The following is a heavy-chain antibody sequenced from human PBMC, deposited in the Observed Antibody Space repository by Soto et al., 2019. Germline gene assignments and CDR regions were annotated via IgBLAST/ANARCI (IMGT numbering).Heavy chain of an antibody. J-gene: IGHJ4*02. CDR1: GASITQYY. CDR2: VSSTGST. Sequence: SETLSLTCTVSGASITQYYWNWIRQSPGKGLEWIVSVSSTGSTVFNPSLTSRVTVSLDTSKNQFSLTLSSVTAADTAMYYCARDRYGDYAPGYWGQGTLVTVSS. CDR3: ARDRYGDYAPGY. D-gene: IGHD4-17*01. V-gene: IGHV4-4*08.